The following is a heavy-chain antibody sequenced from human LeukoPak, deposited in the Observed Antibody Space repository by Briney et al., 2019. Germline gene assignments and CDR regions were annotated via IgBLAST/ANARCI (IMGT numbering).Heavy chain of an antibody. V-gene: IGHV4-31*03. Sequence: PSETLSLTCTVSGGSISSGGYYLSWIRQHPGKGLEWIGYIYYSGSTYYNPSLKSRVTISVDTSKNQFSLKLSSVTAADTAVYYCARDESQGDYFDYWGQGTLVTVSS. CDR2: IYYSGST. CDR1: GGSISSGGYY. J-gene: IGHJ4*02. CDR3: ARDESQGDYFDY.